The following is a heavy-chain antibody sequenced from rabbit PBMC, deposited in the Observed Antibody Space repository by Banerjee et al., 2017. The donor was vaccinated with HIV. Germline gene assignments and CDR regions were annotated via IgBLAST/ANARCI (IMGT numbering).Heavy chain of an antibody. J-gene: IGHJ4*01. V-gene: IGHV1S45*01. CDR1: GFDFSSNV. D-gene: IGHD4-1*01. CDR3: ARDLAGVIGWNFNL. CDR2: INTSSGNT. Sequence: QEQLEESGGDLVKPEGSLTLTCKASGFDFSSNVMCWVRQAPGKRPEWIACINTSSGNTVYASWAKGRFTISRTSSTTVTLQMTSLTAADTATYFCARDLAGVIGWNFNLWGPGTLVTVS.